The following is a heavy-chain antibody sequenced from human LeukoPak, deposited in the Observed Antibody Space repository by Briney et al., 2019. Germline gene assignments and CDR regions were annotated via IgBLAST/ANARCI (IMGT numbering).Heavy chain of an antibody. J-gene: IGHJ3*02. Sequence: ASVKVSCKASGYTFTGYYMHWVRQAPGQGLEWMGWINPNSGGTNYAQKFQGRVTMTRDTSISTAYMELSRLRSDDTAVYYCARAPITIFGVVITDAFDIWGQGTMVTVSS. D-gene: IGHD3-3*01. CDR3: ARAPITIFGVVITDAFDI. CDR1: GYTFTGYY. CDR2: INPNSGGT. V-gene: IGHV1-2*02.